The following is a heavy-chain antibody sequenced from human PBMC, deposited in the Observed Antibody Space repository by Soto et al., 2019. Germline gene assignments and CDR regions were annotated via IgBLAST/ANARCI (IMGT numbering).Heavy chain of an antibody. Sequence: EVQLVESGGGLVQPGGSLRLSCAASGFTFSSYSMNWVRQAPGKGLAWVSYISGRTSFIYYTDSVKGRFTISRDNDKNSLHLQMNSLRAEDTAVYYCARDPQPIATAGIYYFDYWGQGTLVTVSS. J-gene: IGHJ4*02. D-gene: IGHD6-13*01. CDR3: ARDPQPIATAGIYYFDY. CDR1: GFTFSSYS. CDR2: ISGRTSFI. V-gene: IGHV3-48*01.